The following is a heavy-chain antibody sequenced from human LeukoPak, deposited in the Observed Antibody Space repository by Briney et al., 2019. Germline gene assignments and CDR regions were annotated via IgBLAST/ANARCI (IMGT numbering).Heavy chain of an antibody. J-gene: IGHJ6*02. CDR3: ARDDPCGGDCFYGMDV. Sequence: ATVKVSCKASGYTFTSYAMNWVRQAPGQGLEWMEWINTNTGNPTYAQGFTGRFVFSLDTSVSTAYLQISSLKAEDTAVYYCARDDPCGGDCFYGMDVWGQGTTVTVSS. CDR1: GYTFTSYA. CDR2: INTNTGNP. V-gene: IGHV7-4-1*02. D-gene: IGHD2-21*02.